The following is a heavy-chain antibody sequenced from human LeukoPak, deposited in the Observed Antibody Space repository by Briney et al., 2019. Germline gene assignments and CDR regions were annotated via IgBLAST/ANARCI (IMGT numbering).Heavy chain of an antibody. CDR1: LASITSSNSH. J-gene: IGHJ5*02. D-gene: IGHD2-8*01. CDR3: ARQRSSYCTTTKCYRHYFDP. V-gene: IGHV4-39*01. Sequence: SETLSLTCSVSLASITSSNSHWGWLRQPPGKGLEWLATIYYTGTTYYTASLKSRATISADASENQFSLKLTSVTAADTAIYYCARQRSSYCTTTKCYRHYFDPWGQGILVTVSS. CDR2: IYYTGTT.